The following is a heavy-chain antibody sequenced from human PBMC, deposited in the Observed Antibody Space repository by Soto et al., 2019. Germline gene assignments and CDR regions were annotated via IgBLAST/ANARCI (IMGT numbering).Heavy chain of an antibody. CDR3: ARDRPHTYGSGSYYRSNTRYGMDV. CDR2: IIPILGIA. V-gene: IGHV1-69*08. CDR1: GGTFSSYT. Sequence: QVQLVQSGAEVKKPGSSVKVSCKASGGTFSSYTISWVRQAPGQGLEWMGRIIPILGIANYAQKFQGRVTITADKSTSTAYMELSSLRSEDTAVYYCARDRPHTYGSGSYYRSNTRYGMDVWGQGTTVTVSS. J-gene: IGHJ6*02. D-gene: IGHD3-10*01.